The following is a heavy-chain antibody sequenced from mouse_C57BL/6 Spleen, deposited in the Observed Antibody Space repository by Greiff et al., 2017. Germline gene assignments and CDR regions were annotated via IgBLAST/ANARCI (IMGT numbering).Heavy chain of an antibody. CDR1: GYTFTSYW. Sequence: QVQLQQPGAELVKPGASVKMSCKASGYTFTSYWITWVKQRPGQGLEWIGDIYPGSGSTNYNEKFKSKATLTVDTSSSTAYMQLSSLTSEDSAVYYCARGSYDYDGNYAMDYWGQGTSVTVSS. D-gene: IGHD2-4*01. J-gene: IGHJ4*01. CDR2: IYPGSGST. V-gene: IGHV1-55*01. CDR3: ARGSYDYDGNYAMDY.